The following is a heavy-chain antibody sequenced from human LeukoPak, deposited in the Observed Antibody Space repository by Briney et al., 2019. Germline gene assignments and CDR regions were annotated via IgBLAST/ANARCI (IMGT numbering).Heavy chain of an antibody. J-gene: IGHJ4*02. Sequence: HTGGSLRLSCAASGFTVSSNYMSWVRQAPGKGLEWVSVIYSGGSTYYADSVKGRFTISRDNSKNTLYLQMNSLRAEDTAVYYCARDWGDSSGYHEYYFDYWGQGTLVTVSS. V-gene: IGHV3-66*01. CDR2: IYSGGST. CDR1: GFTVSSNY. CDR3: ARDWGDSSGYHEYYFDY. D-gene: IGHD3-22*01.